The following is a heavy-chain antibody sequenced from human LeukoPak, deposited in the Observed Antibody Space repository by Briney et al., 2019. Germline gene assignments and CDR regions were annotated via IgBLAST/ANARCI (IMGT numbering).Heavy chain of an antibody. D-gene: IGHD3-22*01. CDR3: AKQDDSSGYPLGC. Sequence: GGSLRLSCAASGFTFSSYAMSWVRQAPGKGLEWVSAISGSGDSTYYGDSVKGRFTISRDNSKNTLYLQMNSLRAVDTAVYYCAKQDDSSGYPLGCWGQGTLVTVSS. CDR1: GFTFSSYA. CDR2: ISGSGDST. J-gene: IGHJ4*02. V-gene: IGHV3-23*01.